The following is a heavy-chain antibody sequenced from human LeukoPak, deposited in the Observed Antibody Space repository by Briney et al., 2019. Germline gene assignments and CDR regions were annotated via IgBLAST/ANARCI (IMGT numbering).Heavy chain of an antibody. J-gene: IGHJ3*02. Sequence: PGRSLRLSCAASGFTFSSYGMHWVRQAPGKGLEWVAVIWYDGSKKYYADSVKGRFTISRDNSKNTLYLQMNSLRAEDTAVYYCATERSYYDSGRHPDAFDIWGQGTMVTVSS. CDR1: GFTFSSYG. CDR3: ATERSYYDSGRHPDAFDI. CDR2: IWYDGSKK. D-gene: IGHD3-10*01. V-gene: IGHV3-33*01.